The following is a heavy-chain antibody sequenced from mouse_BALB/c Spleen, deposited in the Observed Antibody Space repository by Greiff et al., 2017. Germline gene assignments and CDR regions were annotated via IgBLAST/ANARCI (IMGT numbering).Heavy chain of an antibody. D-gene: IGHD2-3*01. CDR1: GYSITSDYA. V-gene: IGHV3-2*02. J-gene: IGHJ3*01. Sequence: DVQLQESGPGLVKPSQSLSLTCTVTGYSITSDYAWNWIRQFPGNKLEWMGYISYSGSTSYNPSLKSRISITRDTSKNQFFLQLNSVTTEDTATYYCARGGLYDGYYLFAYWGQGTLVTVSA. CDR3: ARGGLYDGYYLFAY. CDR2: ISYSGST.